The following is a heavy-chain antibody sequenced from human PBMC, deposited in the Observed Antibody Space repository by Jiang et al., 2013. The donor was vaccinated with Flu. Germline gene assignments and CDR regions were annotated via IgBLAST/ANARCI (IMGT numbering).Heavy chain of an antibody. J-gene: IGHJ4*02. CDR2: INPNSGGT. V-gene: IGHV1-2*02. CDR3: ARDLGFRKGTTSGYFDY. Sequence: SGAEVKKPGASVKVSCKASGYTFTGYYMHWVRQAPGQGLEWMGWINPNSGGTNYAQKFQGRVTMTRDTSISTAYMELSRLRSDDTAVYYCARDLGFRKGTTSGYFDYWGQGTLVTVSS. CDR1: GYTFTGYY. D-gene: IGHD1-1*01.